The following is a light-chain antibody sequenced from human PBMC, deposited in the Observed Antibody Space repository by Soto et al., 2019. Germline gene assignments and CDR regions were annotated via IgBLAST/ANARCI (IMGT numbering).Light chain of an antibody. Sequence: ELVLTQTPGTLSLSPGERATLSCRASQSVSSSYLAWYQQKPGQAPRVIIYGASSRATGIPPRFSGSGSGTDCTLTISSLERDDVAMYYCQQRYSWLRAFGPGTKVDIK. CDR3: QQRYSWLRA. J-gene: IGKJ1*01. V-gene: IGKV3-20*01. CDR2: GAS. CDR1: QSVSSSY.